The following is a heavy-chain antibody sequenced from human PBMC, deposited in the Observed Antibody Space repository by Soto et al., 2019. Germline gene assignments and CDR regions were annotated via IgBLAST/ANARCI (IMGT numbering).Heavy chain of an antibody. CDR3: ARDLWGYCGTDCYPLDV. V-gene: IGHV4-59*01. CDR1: GGSISRYY. CDR2: LYNTGST. J-gene: IGHJ6*02. Sequence: SETLSLTCTVSGGSISRYYWSWIRQTPGKGLEWIGYLYNTGSTIYNPSLESRVTISVDTSKNQFSLILNSVTAADTAVYYCARDLWGYCGTDCYPLDVWCPGTTVT. D-gene: IGHD2-21*02.